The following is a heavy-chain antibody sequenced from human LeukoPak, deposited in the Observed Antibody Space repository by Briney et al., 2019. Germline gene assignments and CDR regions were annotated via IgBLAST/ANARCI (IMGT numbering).Heavy chain of an antibody. J-gene: IGHJ5*02. CDR3: ASSPGIVVVPAAAPGGVDP. Sequence: GGSLRLSCAASGFTFRTYAMSWVRQAPGKGLEWVAVISYDGSNKCYADSVKGRFTISRDNSKNTLYLQMNNLRAEDTAVYYCASSPGIVVVPAAAPGGVDPWGQGTLVTVSS. V-gene: IGHV3-30-3*01. D-gene: IGHD2-2*01. CDR2: ISYDGSNK. CDR1: GFTFRTYA.